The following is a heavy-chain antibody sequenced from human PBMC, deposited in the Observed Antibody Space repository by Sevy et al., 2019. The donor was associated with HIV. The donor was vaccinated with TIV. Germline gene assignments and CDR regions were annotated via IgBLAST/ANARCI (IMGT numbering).Heavy chain of an antibody. V-gene: IGHV3-21*01. CDR3: ARVGVAGSMGADY. Sequence: GGSLRLSCVASGFTFGSYSMNWVRQAPGKGLEWVSSITRTSSDITYADSVKGRFTISRDNAKKTLYLQMNSLRAEDTAVYYCARVGVAGSMGADYWGQGTLVTVSS. CDR2: ITRTSSDI. CDR1: GFTFGSYS. J-gene: IGHJ4*02. D-gene: IGHD6-19*01.